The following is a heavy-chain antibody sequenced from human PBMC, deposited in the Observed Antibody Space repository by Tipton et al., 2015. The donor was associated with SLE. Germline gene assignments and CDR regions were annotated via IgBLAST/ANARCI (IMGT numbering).Heavy chain of an antibody. CDR1: GFTFSSYG. CDR2: IRYDGSNK. V-gene: IGHV3-30*02. CDR3: ARETRKGAVAAFYYFDY. Sequence: SLRLSCAASGFTFSSYGMHWVRQAPGKGLEWVAFIRYDGSNKYYADSVKGRFTISRDNAKNSLYLQMNSLRAEDTAVYYCARETRKGAVAAFYYFDYWGQGTLVTVSS. J-gene: IGHJ4*02. D-gene: IGHD6-19*01.